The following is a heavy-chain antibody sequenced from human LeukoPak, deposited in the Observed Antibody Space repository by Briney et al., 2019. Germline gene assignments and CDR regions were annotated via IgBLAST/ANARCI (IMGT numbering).Heavy chain of an antibody. Sequence: SETLSLTCTVSGGSSSSGSYYWSWIRQPAGKGLEWIGRIYTSGSTNYNPSLKSRVTISVDTSKNQFSLKLSSVTAADTAVYYCARDRAGDYQLLTYYYYYMDVWGKGTTVTVSS. V-gene: IGHV4-61*02. D-gene: IGHD2-2*01. CDR1: GGSSSSGSYY. CDR3: ARDRAGDYQLLTYYYYYMDV. CDR2: IYTSGST. J-gene: IGHJ6*03.